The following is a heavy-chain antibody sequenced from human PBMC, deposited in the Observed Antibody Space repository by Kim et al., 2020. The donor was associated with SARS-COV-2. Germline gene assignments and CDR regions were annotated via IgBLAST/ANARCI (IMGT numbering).Heavy chain of an antibody. CDR3: ARDWNWGIDV. CDR2: ISVTDAI. V-gene: IGHV3-48*02. Sequence: GGSLRLSCAASGFTFTTYNMNWVRQAPGKGLEWISYISVTDAIPYADAVKGRFTISRDYAKNKLDLQMNSLRDEDTAVYYCARDWNWGIDVWGQGTLVPVSS. J-gene: IGHJ4*02. D-gene: IGHD7-27*01. CDR1: GFTFTTYN.